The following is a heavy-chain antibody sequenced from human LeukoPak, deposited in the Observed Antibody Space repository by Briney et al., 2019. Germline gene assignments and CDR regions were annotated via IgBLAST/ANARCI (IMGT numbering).Heavy chain of an antibody. CDR2: VSNSGDYI. D-gene: IGHD2-8*01. Sequence: GGSLRLSCAASGFSFSSYRMNWVRQAPGKGQEWVSSVSNSGDYIHYADSVKGRFTISRDNSKNSLYLQMNSLRAEDTAVYYCARALIGYYFDYWGQGTLVTVSS. CDR1: GFSFSSYR. CDR3: ARALIGYYFDY. V-gene: IGHV3-21*06. J-gene: IGHJ4*02.